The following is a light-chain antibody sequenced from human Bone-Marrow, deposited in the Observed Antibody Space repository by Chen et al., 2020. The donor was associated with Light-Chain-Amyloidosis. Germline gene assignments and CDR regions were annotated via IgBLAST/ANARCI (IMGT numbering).Light chain of an antibody. J-gene: IGLJ2*01. CDR2: ANN. CDR3: QSYDNSLSGSRV. Sequence: QSVLTQPPSVSGAPGQRVTTSCTGSSSNIGAGFDVHWYQRLPGTAPNLLISANNNRPSGVPDRFSGSKSGTSASLAITGLQAEDEADYYCQSYDNSLSGSRVFGGGTKLTVL. V-gene: IGLV1-40*01. CDR1: SSNIGAGFD.